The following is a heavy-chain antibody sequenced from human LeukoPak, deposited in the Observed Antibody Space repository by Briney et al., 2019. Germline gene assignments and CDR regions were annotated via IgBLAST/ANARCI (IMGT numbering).Heavy chain of an antibody. CDR1: GFTFSNFW. D-gene: IGHD3-22*01. V-gene: IGHV3-7*01. CDR3: ARDLGQYYDTSDNWFDP. Sequence: GGSLRLSCAASGFTFSNFWMTWVRQAPGKGLEWVANIKEDGSDQYYVDSVKGRFTISRDNAKKSLCLQMNSLRAEDTAVYYCARDLGQYYDTSDNWFDPWGQGTLVTVSS. CDR2: IKEDGSDQ. J-gene: IGHJ5*02.